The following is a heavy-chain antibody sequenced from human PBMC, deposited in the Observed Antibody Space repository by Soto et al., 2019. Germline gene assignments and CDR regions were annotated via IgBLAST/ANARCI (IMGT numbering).Heavy chain of an antibody. CDR1: GGSFSGYY. D-gene: IGHD3-9*01. V-gene: IGHV4-34*01. CDR3: ARRDTIVVDY. Sequence: LSLTCAVYGGSFSGYYWSWIRQPPGKGLEWIGEINHSGSTNYNPSLKSRVTISVDTSKNQFSLKLSSVTAADTAVYYCARRDTIVVDYWGQGTLVTISS. J-gene: IGHJ4*02. CDR2: INHSGST.